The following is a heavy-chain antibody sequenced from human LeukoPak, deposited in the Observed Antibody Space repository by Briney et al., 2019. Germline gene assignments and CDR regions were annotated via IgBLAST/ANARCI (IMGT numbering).Heavy chain of an antibody. CDR3: VRHISTNTGYFDS. V-gene: IGHV4-39*01. CDR1: GGSINSHSYY. D-gene: IGHD5-24*01. Sequence: SETLSLTCTVSGGSINSHSYYWGWIRQPPGKGLEWIGSVYYDGTSYSNPSLKSRVAVFVDTSRDQFSLDLSFVTAADAALYYCVRHISTNTGYFDSCGQGTLVSVSS. J-gene: IGHJ4*02. CDR2: VYYDGTS.